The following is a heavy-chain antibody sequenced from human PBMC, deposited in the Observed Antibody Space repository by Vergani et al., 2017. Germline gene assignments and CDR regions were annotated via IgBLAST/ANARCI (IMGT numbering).Heavy chain of an antibody. CDR3: ATGIAARPRYFDY. Sequence: QAQLVQSGAEVKTPGSSVKVLCKASGGTLSRYAISWVRRAPGQGLEWMGGIIPIFGTANYAQKFQGRVTSTADKTTSTAYMELSSLSSEDTAVYYCATGIAARPRYFDYWGQGTLGTVSS. V-gene: IGHV1-69*06. CDR2: IIPIFGTA. CDR1: GGTLSRYA. J-gene: IGHJ4*02. D-gene: IGHD6-6*01.